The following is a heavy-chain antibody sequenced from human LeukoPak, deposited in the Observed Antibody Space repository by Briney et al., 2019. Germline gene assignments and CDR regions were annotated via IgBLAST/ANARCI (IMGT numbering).Heavy chain of an antibody. CDR3: ARGARKYQLLYRGGYYYYMDV. V-gene: IGHV1-8*03. CDR2: MNPNSGNT. J-gene: IGHJ6*03. Sequence: ASVKVSCKASGYTFTSYDINWVRQATGQGLEWMGWMNPNSGNTGYAQKFQGRVTITRNTSLSTAYMELSSLRSEDTAVYYCARGARKYQLLYRGGYYYYMDVWGKGTTVTVSS. D-gene: IGHD2-2*02. CDR1: GYTFTSYD.